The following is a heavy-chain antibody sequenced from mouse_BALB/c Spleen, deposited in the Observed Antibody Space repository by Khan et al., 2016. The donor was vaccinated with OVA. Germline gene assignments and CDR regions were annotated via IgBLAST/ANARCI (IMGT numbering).Heavy chain of an antibody. J-gene: IGHJ3*01. Sequence: QVQLQQSGTELAKPGASVKMSCKASGYTFTSYWMHWVKQRPGQGLEWIGDINPTTGYTEYNQKFKDKATLTTDKSSSTACMQLSSLTSEDSAVYYCARREQYGVFNYWGQGTLVTVSA. V-gene: IGHV1-7*01. CDR2: INPTTGYT. CDR3: ARREQYGVFNY. D-gene: IGHD1-1*02. CDR1: GYTFTSYW.